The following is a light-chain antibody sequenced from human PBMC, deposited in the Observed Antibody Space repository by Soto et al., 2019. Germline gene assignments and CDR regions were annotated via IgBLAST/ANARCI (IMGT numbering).Light chain of an antibody. J-gene: IGKJ4*01. CDR1: QSVSTN. Sequence: EIVMTQSPATLPVSPGERATLSCRASQSVSTNLAWYQQKPGQAPRLLIYDASTRATGIPARFSGSGSGTDFTLTTSNLEPEDFAVYYCQQRSNWPTFGGGTKVDIK. CDR2: DAS. V-gene: IGKV3-11*01. CDR3: QQRSNWPT.